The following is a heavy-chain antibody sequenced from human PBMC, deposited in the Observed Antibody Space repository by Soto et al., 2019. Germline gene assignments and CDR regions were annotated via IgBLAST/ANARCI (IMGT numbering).Heavy chain of an antibody. CDR2: ISSSSSYI. CDR1: GFTFSSYS. Sequence: PGGSLRLSCAASGFTFSSYSMNWVRQAPGKGLEWVSSISSSSSYIYYADSVKGRFTISRDNAKNSLYLQMNSLRAEDTAVYYCASPIARQVYDDFDIWGQGTMVTVSS. D-gene: IGHD6-13*01. V-gene: IGHV3-21*01. J-gene: IGHJ3*02. CDR3: ASPIARQVYDDFDI.